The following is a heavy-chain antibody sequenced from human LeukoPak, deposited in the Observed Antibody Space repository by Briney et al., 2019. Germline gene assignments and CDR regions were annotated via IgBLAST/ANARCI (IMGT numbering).Heavy chain of an antibody. J-gene: IGHJ4*02. CDR2: ISAYNGNT. D-gene: IGHD3-16*01. V-gene: IGHV1-18*01. CDR1: GGTFSSYA. Sequence: ASVKVSCKASGGTFSSYAISWVRQAPGQGLEWMGWISAYNGNTNYAQKLQGRVTMTTDTSTSTAYMELRSLRSDDTAVYYCARDRRSGGFDYWGQGTLVTVSS. CDR3: ARDRRSGGFDY.